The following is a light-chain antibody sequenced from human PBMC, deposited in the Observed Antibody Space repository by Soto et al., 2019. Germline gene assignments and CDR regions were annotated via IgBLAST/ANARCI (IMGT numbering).Light chain of an antibody. J-gene: IGKJ4*01. V-gene: IGKV1-5*03. CDR3: QQCDTYPLT. CDR2: KAS. CDR1: QTTSGW. Sequence: DIQMTQSPSTLSASVGDRVTITCRASQTTSGWLAWYQQKPGKAPKLLIYKASILESGGPSRFSGSRSGTEFTLTISTLQPDDFATYYCQQCDTYPLTFGGGTKVEI.